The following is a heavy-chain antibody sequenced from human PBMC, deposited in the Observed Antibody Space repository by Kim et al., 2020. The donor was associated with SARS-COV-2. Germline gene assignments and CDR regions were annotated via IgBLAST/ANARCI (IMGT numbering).Heavy chain of an antibody. J-gene: IGHJ5*02. D-gene: IGHD2-2*02. V-gene: IGHV4-34*01. Sequence: SETLSLTCAVYGGSFSGYYWSWIRQPPGKGLEWIGEINHSGSTNYNPSLKSRVTISVDTSKNQFSLKLSSVTAADTAVYYCARGGLIDIVVVPAAISWFDPWGQGTLVTVSS. CDR1: GGSFSGYY. CDR2: INHSGST. CDR3: ARGGLIDIVVVPAAISWFDP.